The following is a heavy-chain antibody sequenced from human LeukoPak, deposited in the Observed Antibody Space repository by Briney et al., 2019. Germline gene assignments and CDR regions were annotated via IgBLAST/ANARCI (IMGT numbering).Heavy chain of an antibody. Sequence: PGGSLRLSCAASGFTFSNYGMSWVRHAPGKGLEWVSAITASGGGTYYADSVKGRFTIFGDNSKNTLFLQMISLRADDTAIYYCAARPSDRTGYYYDWGQGTLVTVSS. D-gene: IGHD3-22*01. V-gene: IGHV3-23*01. CDR1: GFTFSNYG. CDR3: AARPSDRTGYYYD. J-gene: IGHJ4*02. CDR2: ITASGGGT.